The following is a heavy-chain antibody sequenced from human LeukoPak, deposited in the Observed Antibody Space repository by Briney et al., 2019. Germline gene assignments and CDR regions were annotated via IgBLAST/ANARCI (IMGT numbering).Heavy chain of an antibody. CDR2: IIPIFGTA. J-gene: IGHJ5*02. CDR1: GGTFSSYA. D-gene: IGHD3-10*01. Sequence: ASVKVSCKASGGTFSSYAISWVRQAPGQGPEWMGGIIPIFGTANYAQKFQGRVTITADESTSTAYMELSSLRSEDTAVYYCARVPVTMVRGVIISFDPWGQGTLVTVSS. CDR3: ARVPVTMVRGVIISFDP. V-gene: IGHV1-69*13.